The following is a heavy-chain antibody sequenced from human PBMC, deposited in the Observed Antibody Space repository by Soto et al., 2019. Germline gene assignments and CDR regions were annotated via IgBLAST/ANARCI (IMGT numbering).Heavy chain of an antibody. CDR3: VMVDNYVTPTPQDV. Sequence: QVQLVQSGDEVKKPGASVKVSFKTSGYSFVNYVIAWVRKAPGQGIEWMGWISPYTGNTHSATKVQGRLTMTTDTSTSTAYMDLGSLTSDDSAVYYCVMVDNYVTPTPQDVWGQGTTVTVSS. V-gene: IGHV1-18*01. D-gene: IGHD3-16*01. CDR2: ISPYTGNT. CDR1: GYSFVNYV. J-gene: IGHJ6*02.